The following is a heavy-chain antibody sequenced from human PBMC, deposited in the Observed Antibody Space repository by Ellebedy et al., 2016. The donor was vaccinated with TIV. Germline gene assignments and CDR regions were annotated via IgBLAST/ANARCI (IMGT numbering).Heavy chain of an antibody. CDR2: IYPGDSET. D-gene: IGHD5-24*01. CDR3: ARVNRAMDGSFDS. V-gene: IGHV5-51*01. CDR1: GYSFSRYW. J-gene: IGHJ4*02. Sequence: GGSLRLSCKGSGYSFSRYWIGWVRQMPGKGLECIGIIYPGDSETRYSPSFQGQVTISADKSISTAYLQWSSLKASDIAIYYCARVNRAMDGSFDSWGQGTLVTVSS.